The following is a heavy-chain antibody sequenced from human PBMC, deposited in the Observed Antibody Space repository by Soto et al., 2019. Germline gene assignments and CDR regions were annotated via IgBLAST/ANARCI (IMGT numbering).Heavy chain of an antibody. CDR1: GFTFSNYG. D-gene: IGHD3-9*01. CDR2: MSYDGINE. CDR3: PKGLTNYDILSGHEY. Sequence: GGSLRLSCAASGFTFSNYGMHWVRQAPGKGLEWVAVMSYDGINEYYADSVKGRFTISRDNSKNTLYLQMNSLRAEDTAVYYCPKGLTNYDILSGHEYWGQGSLVTVSS. V-gene: IGHV3-30*18. J-gene: IGHJ4*02.